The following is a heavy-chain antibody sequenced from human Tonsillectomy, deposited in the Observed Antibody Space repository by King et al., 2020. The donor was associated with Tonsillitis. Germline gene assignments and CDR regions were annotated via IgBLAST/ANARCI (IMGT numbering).Heavy chain of an antibody. Sequence: VQLVESGAEVKKPGASVKVSCKASGYTFTTYDINWVRQTTGQGLEWMGWMNPNSGNTGYAQKFQGRVTMTRDTSISTAYMELSSLGSEDTAVYYCARTGEWDYYDSSGSSYYYYGMDVWGQGTTVTVSS. CDR2: MNPNSGNT. V-gene: IGHV1-8*01. CDR3: ARTGEWDYYDSSGSSYYYYGMDV. D-gene: IGHD3-22*01. CDR1: GYTFTTYD. J-gene: IGHJ6*02.